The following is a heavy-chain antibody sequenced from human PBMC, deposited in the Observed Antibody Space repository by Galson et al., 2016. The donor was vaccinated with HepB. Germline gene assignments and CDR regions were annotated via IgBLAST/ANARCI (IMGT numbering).Heavy chain of an antibody. CDR1: GFTFSNYA. V-gene: IGHV3-30-3*01. Sequence: SLRLSCAVSGFTFSNYALHWVRRAPGKGLYWVAVIASDGGTKYYADSVKGRFTISRDLSKNTLYLQMNSLRAEDTAVYYCARVNWNYAAYYFDYWGQGTLVTVSS. CDR3: ARVNWNYAAYYFDY. CDR2: IASDGGTK. J-gene: IGHJ4*02. D-gene: IGHD1-7*01.